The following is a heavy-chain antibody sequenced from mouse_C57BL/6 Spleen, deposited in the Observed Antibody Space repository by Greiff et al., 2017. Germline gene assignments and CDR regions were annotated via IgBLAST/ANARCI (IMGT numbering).Heavy chain of an antibody. CDR2: IYPGDGDT. V-gene: IGHV1-82*01. Sequence: LKQSGPELVKPGASVKISCKASGYAFSSSWMNWVKQRPGKGLEWIGRIYPGDGDTNYNGKFKGKATLTADKSSSTAYMQLSSLTSEDSAVYFCARSTTGYYFDYWGQGTTLTVSS. D-gene: IGHD1-1*01. CDR3: ARSTTGYYFDY. CDR1: GYAFSSSW. J-gene: IGHJ2*01.